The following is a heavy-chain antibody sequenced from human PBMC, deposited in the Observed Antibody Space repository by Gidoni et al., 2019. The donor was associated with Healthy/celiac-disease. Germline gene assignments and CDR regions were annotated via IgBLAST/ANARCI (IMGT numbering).Heavy chain of an antibody. J-gene: IGHJ6*02. CDR1: GGTFSSYA. V-gene: IGHV1-69*01. CDR2: IIPIFGTA. D-gene: IGHD4-4*01. Sequence: QVQLVQSGAEAKKPESSVKLACKAAGGTFSSYAISWLRQDPGQGLERMGGIIPIFGTANYAQKFQGRVTITADESTSTAYMELSSLRSEDTAVYYCARSNYSREYYYYYGMDVWGQGTTVTVSS. CDR3: ARSNYSREYYYYYGMDV.